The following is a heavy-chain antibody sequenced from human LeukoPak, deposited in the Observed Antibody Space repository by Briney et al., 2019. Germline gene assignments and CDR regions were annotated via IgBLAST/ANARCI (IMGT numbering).Heavy chain of an antibody. CDR3: ARAIRGYSYVLDY. J-gene: IGHJ4*02. V-gene: IGHV3-21*04. D-gene: IGHD5-18*01. CDR1: GFTFSTYS. Sequence: GGSLRLSCAASGFTFSTYSMNWVRQAPGKGLEWVSSISSNNRYIYYADSVKGRFTISRDNPKNTLYLQMNSLRAEDTAVYYCARAIRGYSYVLDYWGQGTLVTVSS. CDR2: ISSNNRYI.